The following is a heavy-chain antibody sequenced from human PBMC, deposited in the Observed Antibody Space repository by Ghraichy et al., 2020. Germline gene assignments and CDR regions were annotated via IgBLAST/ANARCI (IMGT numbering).Heavy chain of an antibody. J-gene: IGHJ2*01. CDR2: IKQDGSEK. Sequence: GGSLRLSCTASGFTFSSYWMSWVRQAPGKGLEWVANIKQDGSEKYYVDSVKGRFTISRDNAKNSLYLQMNSLRAEDTAVYYCARLYGDGYFDLWGRGTLVTVSS. CDR3: ARLYGDGYFDL. V-gene: IGHV3-7*03. D-gene: IGHD4-17*01. CDR1: GFTFSSYW.